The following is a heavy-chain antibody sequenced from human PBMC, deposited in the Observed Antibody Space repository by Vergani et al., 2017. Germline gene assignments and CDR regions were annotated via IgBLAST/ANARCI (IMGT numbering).Heavy chain of an antibody. Sequence: QVQLQESGPGLVKPSQTLSLTCTVSGGSISSGSYYWSWIRQPAGKGLEWIGRIYTSGSTNYNPSLKSRVTMSVDTSKNLFSLRLKSVTATDTGMYYCARPVGPSAIADGYHVWGQGTMVTVS. CDR1: GGSISSGSYY. CDR3: ARPVGPSAIADGYHV. J-gene: IGHJ3*01. V-gene: IGHV4-61*02. CDR2: IYTSGST. D-gene: IGHD3-10*01.